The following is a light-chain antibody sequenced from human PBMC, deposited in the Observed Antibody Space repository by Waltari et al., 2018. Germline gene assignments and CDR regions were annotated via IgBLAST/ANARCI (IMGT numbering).Light chain of an antibody. J-gene: IGKJ1*01. V-gene: IGKV1-39*01. CDR3: QQSYSSPRT. CDR2: AAS. Sequence: DIQMTQSPSSLSASVGDRVTIACRASQSISTYLNWYRQKTGKAPMLLIYAASSLQSGVPSRFSGSGSGTDFTLTISNLQPEDFGTYYCQQSYSSPRTFGQGTKVEIK. CDR1: QSISTY.